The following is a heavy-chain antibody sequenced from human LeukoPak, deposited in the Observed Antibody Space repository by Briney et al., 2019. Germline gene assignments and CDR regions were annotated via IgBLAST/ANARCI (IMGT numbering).Heavy chain of an antibody. CDR1: GGTFSSYA. D-gene: IGHD2-15*01. CDR3: AREGRYCSGGSCYESYFDY. Sequence: GASVKVSCKASGGTFSSYAISWVRQAPGQGLEWMGGIIPIFGTANYAQKFQGRVTITTDESTSTAYMEPSSLRSEDTAVYYCAREGRYCSGGSCYESYFDYWGQGTLVTVSS. CDR2: IIPIFGTA. J-gene: IGHJ4*02. V-gene: IGHV1-69*05.